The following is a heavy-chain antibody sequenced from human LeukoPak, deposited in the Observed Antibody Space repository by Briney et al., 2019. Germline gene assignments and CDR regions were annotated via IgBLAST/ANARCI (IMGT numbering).Heavy chain of an antibody. J-gene: IGHJ4*02. Sequence: SVKVSCKASGGTFSSHAISWVRQAPGQGLEWMGGIIPIFSTANYAQKFQGRVTITADESTSTAYMELSSLRSEDTAVYYCARSPYYYGSGSYYHFDYWGQGTLVTVSS. V-gene: IGHV1-69*13. CDR3: ARSPYYYGSGSYYHFDY. D-gene: IGHD3-10*01. CDR2: IIPIFSTA. CDR1: GGTFSSHA.